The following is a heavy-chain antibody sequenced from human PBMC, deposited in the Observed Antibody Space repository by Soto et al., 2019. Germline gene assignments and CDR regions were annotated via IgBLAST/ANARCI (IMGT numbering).Heavy chain of an antibody. CDR1: EFTFSNYE. V-gene: IGHV3-48*03. J-gene: IGHJ4*02. D-gene: IGHD3-22*01. CDR2: ISYTGSTI. Sequence: GSLRLSCVGSEFTFSNYEMNWVRQAPGKGLEWASYISYTGSTIYYADAVRGRFTISRDNSKNSLYLQMNSLRAEDTAVYYCARGLRNYYDRSGLHYWGQGTLVTV. CDR3: ARGLRNYYDRSGLHY.